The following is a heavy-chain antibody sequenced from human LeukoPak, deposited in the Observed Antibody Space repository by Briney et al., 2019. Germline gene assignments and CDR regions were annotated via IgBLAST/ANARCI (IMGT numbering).Heavy chain of an antibody. Sequence: GGSLRLSCAASGFTFDDYAMHRVRQAPGKGLEWVSGISWNSGSIGYADSVKGRLTISRDNGKNSLDLQMNSLRADDTAVYYCAREAVDTATTLWFDPWGQGTLVTVSS. CDR3: AREAVDTATTLWFDP. CDR1: GFTFDDYA. J-gene: IGHJ5*02. CDR2: ISWNSGSI. V-gene: IGHV3-9*01. D-gene: IGHD5-18*01.